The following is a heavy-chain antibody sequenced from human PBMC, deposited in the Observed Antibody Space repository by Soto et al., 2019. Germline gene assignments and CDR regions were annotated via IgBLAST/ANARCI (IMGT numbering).Heavy chain of an antibody. Sequence: QVQLQQWGAGLLKPSETLSLTCAVYGGSFSGYYWSWIRQPPGKGLEWIGEINHSGSTNYNPSLKSRVTISVDTSKNQFSLKLSSVTAADTAVYYCARRGQLWAKGPFDYWGQGTLVTVSS. CDR3: ARRGQLWAKGPFDY. J-gene: IGHJ4*02. CDR2: INHSGST. CDR1: GGSFSGYY. D-gene: IGHD5-18*01. V-gene: IGHV4-34*01.